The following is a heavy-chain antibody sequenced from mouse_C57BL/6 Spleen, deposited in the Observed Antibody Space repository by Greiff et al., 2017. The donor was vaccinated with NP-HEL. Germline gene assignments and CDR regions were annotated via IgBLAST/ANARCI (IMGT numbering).Heavy chain of an antibody. Sequence: VQLQESGAELVRPGASVTLSCKASGYTFTDYEMHWVKQTPVHGLEWIGAIDPETGGTAYNQKFKGKAILTADKSSSTAYMELRSLTSEDSAVYYCTGYYGSSYGAMDYWGQGTSVTVSS. V-gene: IGHV1-15*01. CDR3: TGYYGSSYGAMDY. CDR2: IDPETGGT. CDR1: GYTFTDYE. D-gene: IGHD1-1*01. J-gene: IGHJ4*01.